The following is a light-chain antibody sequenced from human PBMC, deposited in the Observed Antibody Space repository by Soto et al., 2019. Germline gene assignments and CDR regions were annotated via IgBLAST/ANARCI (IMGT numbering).Light chain of an antibody. CDR2: CAS. V-gene: IGKV3-20*01. CDR1: QSVSSSS. CDR3: QQYGSSLPIT. J-gene: IGKJ5*01. Sequence: EIVLTQSPGTLSLSPGERATLSCRASQSVSSSSLAWYQQKPGQAPRLLIYCASSRATGIPDRFSGSGSGTDFTLTISRLEPEDFAVFFCQQYGSSLPITFGQGTRLEIK.